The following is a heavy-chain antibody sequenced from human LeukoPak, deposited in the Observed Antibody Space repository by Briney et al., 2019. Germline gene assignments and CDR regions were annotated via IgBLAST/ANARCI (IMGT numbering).Heavy chain of an antibody. Sequence: SETLSLTCTVSAGSISSGAYYWSWIRQPAGKGLEWIGRVHTGGSANYSPSLWSRVTISLDTSQNQFSLRLTSVTAADTAIYYCARSLPYCSSSSCYSYGMDVWGQGTTVTVSS. CDR3: ARSLPYCSSSSCYSYGMDV. V-gene: IGHV4-61*02. CDR1: AGSISSGAYY. CDR2: VHTGGSA. D-gene: IGHD2-2*01. J-gene: IGHJ6*02.